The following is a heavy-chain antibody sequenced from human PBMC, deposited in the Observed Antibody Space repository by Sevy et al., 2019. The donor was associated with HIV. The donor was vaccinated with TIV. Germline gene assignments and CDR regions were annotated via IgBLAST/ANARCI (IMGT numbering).Heavy chain of an antibody. CDR3: VRDGLASATDFDY. J-gene: IGHJ4*02. Sequence: GGSLRLSCEVSGFTFSNYWMTWVRQAPGKGLEWVANIKEDGSDKYYGDSVKGRFSLSRDNAKNSLYLQMDSLRAEEPAVYYCVRDGLASATDFDYWGQGTLVTVSS. CDR2: IKEDGSDK. V-gene: IGHV3-7*01. D-gene: IGHD2-15*01. CDR1: GFTFSNYW.